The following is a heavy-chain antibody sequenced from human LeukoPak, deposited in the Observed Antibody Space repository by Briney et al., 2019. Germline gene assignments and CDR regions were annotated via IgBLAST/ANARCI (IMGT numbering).Heavy chain of an antibody. D-gene: IGHD3-22*01. CDR2: INWNGGST. CDR1: GFTFDDYG. Sequence: GGSLRLSCAASGFTFDDYGMSWVRQAPGKGLEWVSGINWNGGSTGYADSVKGRFTISRDNAKNSLYLQMNSLRAEDTALYYCARPYYYDSSATTYYFDYWGQGTLVTVSS. V-gene: IGHV3-20*04. J-gene: IGHJ4*02. CDR3: ARPYYYDSSATTYYFDY.